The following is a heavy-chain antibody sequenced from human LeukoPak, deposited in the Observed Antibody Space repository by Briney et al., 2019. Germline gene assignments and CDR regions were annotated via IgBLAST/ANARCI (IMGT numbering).Heavy chain of an antibody. CDR2: ISGSGGSS. Sequence: GGSLRLSCAASGLTFNNYAMTWVRLAPGKGLQWVSSISGSGGSSFYADSVKGRFTISRDNSKNTLYLQVSSLTADDTAVYYCATGAVPARVMTAPLKFWGQGTLVTVSS. CDR1: GLTFNNYA. V-gene: IGHV3-23*01. D-gene: IGHD2-21*02. CDR3: ATGAVPARVMTAPLKF. J-gene: IGHJ4*02.